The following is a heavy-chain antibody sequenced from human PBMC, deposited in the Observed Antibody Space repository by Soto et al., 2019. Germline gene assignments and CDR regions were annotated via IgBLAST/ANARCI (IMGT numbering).Heavy chain of an antibody. Sequence: SETLSLTCTVSGGSISSGGYYWSWIRQHPGKGLEWIGYIYYSGSTYYNPSLKSRVTISVDTSKNQFSLKLSSVTAADTAVYYCARGIVVPAAMPYYYYYYMDVWGKGTTVTVSS. CDR1: GGSISSGGYY. V-gene: IGHV4-31*03. J-gene: IGHJ6*03. D-gene: IGHD2-2*01. CDR2: IYYSGST. CDR3: ARGIVVPAAMPYYYYYYMDV.